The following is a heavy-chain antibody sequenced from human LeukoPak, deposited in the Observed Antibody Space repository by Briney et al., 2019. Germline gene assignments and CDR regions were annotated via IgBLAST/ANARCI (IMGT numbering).Heavy chain of an antibody. CDR3: ASRRGYSYGQTTDY. D-gene: IGHD5-18*01. V-gene: IGHV4-34*01. J-gene: IGHJ4*02. CDR1: GGSFSGHY. CDR2: INHSGST. Sequence: ASETLSLTCAVYGGSFSGHYWSWIRQPPGKGLEWIGEINHSGSTNYNPSLKSRVTISVDTSKNQFSLKLSSVTAADTAVYYCASRRGYSYGQTTDYWGQGTLVTVSS.